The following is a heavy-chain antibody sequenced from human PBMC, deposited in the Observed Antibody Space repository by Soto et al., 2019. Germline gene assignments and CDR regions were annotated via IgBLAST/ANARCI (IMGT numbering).Heavy chain of an antibody. CDR3: AKVGGSGWFDAFDI. CDR1: GFSFSTYA. CDR2: ISGSGGST. D-gene: IGHD6-19*01. Sequence: GGSLRLSCAASGFSFSTYALSWVRQAPGKGLDWVSVISGSGGSTDYAGSVKGRFTISRDNSKNALFLQMNSLRAEDTALYYCAKVGGSGWFDAFDIWGQGTMVTVSS. J-gene: IGHJ3*02. V-gene: IGHV3-23*01.